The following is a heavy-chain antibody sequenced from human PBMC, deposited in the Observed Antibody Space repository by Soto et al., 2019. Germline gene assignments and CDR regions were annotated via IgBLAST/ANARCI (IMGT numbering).Heavy chain of an antibody. CDR1: GGTFSSYA. CDR2: IIPIFGTA. CDR3: ATWDVEMATVFDY. D-gene: IGHD4-4*01. Sequence: SVKVSCKASGGTFSSYAISWVRQAPGQGLEWMGGIIPIFGTANYAQKFQGRVTITADESTSTAYMELSSLRSEDTAVYYCATWDVEMATVFDYWGQGTLVTVSS. V-gene: IGHV1-69*13. J-gene: IGHJ4*02.